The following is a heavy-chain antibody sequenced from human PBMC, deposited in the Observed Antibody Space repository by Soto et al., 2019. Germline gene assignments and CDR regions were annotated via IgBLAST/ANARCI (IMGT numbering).Heavy chain of an antibody. V-gene: IGHV1-2*04. CDR3: ARGPARLDAFDI. CDR2: INPNSGGT. J-gene: IGHJ3*02. CDR1: GYTFTGYY. Sequence: ASVKVSCKASGYTFTGYYMHWVRQAPGQGLEWVGWINPNSGGTNYAQKFQGWVTMTRDTSISTAYMELCSLRSDDTAVYYCARGPARLDAFDIWGQGTMVTVSS.